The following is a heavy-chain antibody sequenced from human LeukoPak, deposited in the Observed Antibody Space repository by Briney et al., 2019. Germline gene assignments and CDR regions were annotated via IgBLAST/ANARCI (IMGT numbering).Heavy chain of an antibody. V-gene: IGHV3-21*01. Sequence: GGSLRLSCAASGFTFSSYSMNWVRQAPGKGLEWVSSISSSSSYIYYADSVKGRFTISRDNAKNSLYLQMNSLRAEDTAVYYCARDGSPYGSGSYSQDFDYWGQGTLVTVSS. J-gene: IGHJ4*02. D-gene: IGHD3-10*01. CDR2: ISSSSSYI. CDR3: ARDGSPYGSGSYSQDFDY. CDR1: GFTFSSYS.